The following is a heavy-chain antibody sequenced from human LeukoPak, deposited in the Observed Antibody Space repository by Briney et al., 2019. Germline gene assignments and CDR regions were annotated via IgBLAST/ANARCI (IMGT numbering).Heavy chain of an antibody. CDR2: IYSGGST. V-gene: IGHV3-53*01. CDR3: ARGPAGYN. Sequence: LGGSLRLSCAASGFTVSSNHMSWVRQAPGKGQEWVSVIYSGGSTDYADSVKGRFTISRDNSKNTLYLQMNSLRAEDTAVYHCARGPAGYNWGQGALVTVSS. CDR1: GFTVSSNH. J-gene: IGHJ4*02. D-gene: IGHD1-1*01.